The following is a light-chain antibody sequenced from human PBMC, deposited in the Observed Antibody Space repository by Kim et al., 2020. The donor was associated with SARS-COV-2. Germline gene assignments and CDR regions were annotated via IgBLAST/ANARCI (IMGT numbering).Light chain of an antibody. Sequence: SPVESSALSCRASQSVSNSRLAWYQQKPGPAPRLLISGASSRATDIPDRFSGSGSGTDFTLIITRLEPEDFAVYYCQQYSRSPLTFGGGTKVDIK. CDR2: GAS. J-gene: IGKJ4*01. CDR1: QSVSNSR. V-gene: IGKV3-20*01. CDR3: QQYSRSPLT.